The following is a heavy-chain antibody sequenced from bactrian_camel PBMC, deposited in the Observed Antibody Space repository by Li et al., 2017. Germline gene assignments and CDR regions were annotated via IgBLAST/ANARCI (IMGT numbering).Heavy chain of an antibody. J-gene: IGHJ6*01. CDR3: AADYAGAWRPVRGRYESRSGSCRSSPWSFALSF. D-gene: IGHD1*01. V-gene: IGHV3S53*01. CDR2: IDNDSGT. CDR1: YTYRRYC. Sequence: VQLVESGGGSVQAGGSLRLSCRYTYRRYCMGWFRQAPGEEREAVAGIDNDSGTNYADSMKGRFIISRDNAKNTVYLQMTSLQPEDRATYFCAADYAGAWRPVRGRYESRSGSCRSSPWSFALSFWGQGTQVTV.